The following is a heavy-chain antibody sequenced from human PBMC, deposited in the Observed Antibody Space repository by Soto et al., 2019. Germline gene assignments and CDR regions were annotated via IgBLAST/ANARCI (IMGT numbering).Heavy chain of an antibody. J-gene: IGHJ4*02. CDR1: GFILSEYA. CDR2: LSKDGANE. CDR3: AKDPSTGGADY. Sequence: GGSLRLSCTASGFILSEYAMNWVRHTPGAGLEWVSTLSKDGANEHYVDSVRGRFTISRDDAKNTLYLQMNSLRAEDTAMYYCAKDPSTGGADYWGQGTQVTVSS. D-gene: IGHD2-15*01. V-gene: IGHV3-23*01.